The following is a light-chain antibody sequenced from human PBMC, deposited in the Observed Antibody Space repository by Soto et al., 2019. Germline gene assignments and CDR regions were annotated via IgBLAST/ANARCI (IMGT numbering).Light chain of an antibody. CDR3: QSYDSSLSGSV. CDR2: NNS. V-gene: IGLV1-40*01. Sequence: QSVLTQPPSVSGAPGQRVTISCTGSSSHIGAGYDVHWYQQLPGTAPKLLIYNNSNRPSGVPDRFSGAKSGTSASLAITGLQAEDEADYYCQSYDSSLSGSVFGGGTTLTFL. CDR1: SSHIGAGYD. J-gene: IGLJ3*02.